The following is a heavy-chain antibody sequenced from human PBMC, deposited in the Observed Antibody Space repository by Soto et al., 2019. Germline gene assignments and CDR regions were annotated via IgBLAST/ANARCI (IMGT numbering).Heavy chain of an antibody. Sequence: EVQLLESGGGLVQPGGSLRLSCAASGFTFSNYAMSWVRQAPGKGLEWVSSISGSDGTTYYADSVKGRFTISRDNSKNTSYLQMNSLRAEDTAVYYCARDRNWNDDAFDIWGQGTMVSVSS. CDR2: ISGSDGTT. CDR3: ARDRNWNDDAFDI. V-gene: IGHV3-23*01. D-gene: IGHD1-1*01. J-gene: IGHJ3*02. CDR1: GFTFSNYA.